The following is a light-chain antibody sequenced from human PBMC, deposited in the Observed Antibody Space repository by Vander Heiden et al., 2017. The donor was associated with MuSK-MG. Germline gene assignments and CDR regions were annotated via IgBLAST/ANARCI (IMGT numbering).Light chain of an antibody. CDR3: QQYGSWYT. Sequence: IESTPSPGTLSLSLGERATLSCRASQSVSSNYVACHQKIPGVAPRLLIYGASSRATGIPDRFSGSGSGTYFTLTISILEPEDFAVYYCQQYGSWYTFGPGTKVDIK. J-gene: IGKJ3*01. CDR1: QSVSSNY. V-gene: IGKV3-20*01. CDR2: GAS.